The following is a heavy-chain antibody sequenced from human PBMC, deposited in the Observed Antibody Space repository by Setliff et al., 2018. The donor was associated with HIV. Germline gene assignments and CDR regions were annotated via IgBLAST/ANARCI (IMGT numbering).Heavy chain of an antibody. V-gene: IGHV4-34*01. Sequence: SETLSLTCAVYGGSFSGYYWSWTRQPPGKGLEWIGEINHSGSTNYNPSLKSRVTISVDTSKNQFSLKLSSVTAADTAVYYCARLRLLYYYYYMDVWGKGTTVTVSS. CDR1: GGSFSGYY. CDR3: ARLRLLYYYYYMDV. J-gene: IGHJ6*03. CDR2: INHSGST.